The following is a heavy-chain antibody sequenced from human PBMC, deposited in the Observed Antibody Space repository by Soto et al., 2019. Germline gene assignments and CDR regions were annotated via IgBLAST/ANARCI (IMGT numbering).Heavy chain of an antibody. J-gene: IGHJ3*01. D-gene: IGHD6-19*01. V-gene: IGHV3-23*01. CDR2: LGDSDDTA. CDR1: GFTLSYYA. CDR3: VREGSGWSSRGSLDF. Sequence: GGSLRLSCVGSGFTLSYYAMDWVRQAPGKGPEWVSLLGDSDDTAYYTDSVQGRFTMSRDKSKNTLYLQMSSLRAEDTAIYYCVREGSGWSSRGSLDFWGRGTMVTVSS.